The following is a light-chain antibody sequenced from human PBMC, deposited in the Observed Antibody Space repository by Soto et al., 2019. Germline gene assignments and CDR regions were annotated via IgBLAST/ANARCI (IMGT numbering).Light chain of an antibody. V-gene: IGKV3-20*01. Sequence: EIVLTQSPGTLSLSPGERATLSCRASQSVSSSYLAWYQQKPGQAPRLLIYGASSRATGIPDRFSGSGSGTAFTLNISSLEPEDFAVYYCQQYGSSYTFGKGTKLEIK. CDR1: QSVSSSY. CDR2: GAS. CDR3: QQYGSSYT. J-gene: IGKJ2*01.